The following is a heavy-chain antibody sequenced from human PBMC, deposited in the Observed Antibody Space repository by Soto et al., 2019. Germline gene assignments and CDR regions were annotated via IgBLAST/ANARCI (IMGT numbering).Heavy chain of an antibody. CDR1: GETGAGFG. V-gene: IGHV1-2*02. J-gene: IGHJ6*02. D-gene: IGHD3-16*01. Sequence: SVKVSCKVSGETGAGFGIGCIRQAPGQGLEWMGWINPNSGGTNYAQKFQGRVTMTRDTSISTAYMELSRLRSDDPAVYYCARGGQAPRYGMDVSGQGTTVTVSS. CDR2: INPNSGGT. CDR3: ARGGQAPRYGMDV.